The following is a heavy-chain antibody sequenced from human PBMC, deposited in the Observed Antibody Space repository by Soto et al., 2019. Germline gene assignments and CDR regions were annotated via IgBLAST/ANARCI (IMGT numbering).Heavy chain of an antibody. Sequence: SETLSLTCTVSGGSISSGGYYWSWIRQHPGKGLEWIGYIYYSGSTYYNPSLKSRVTISVDTSKNQFSLKLSSVTAADTAVYYCARDVNPDYGDYGWFDPWGQGTLVTVSS. V-gene: IGHV4-31*03. CDR2: IYYSGST. J-gene: IGHJ5*02. CDR1: GGSISSGGYY. D-gene: IGHD4-17*01. CDR3: ARDVNPDYGDYGWFDP.